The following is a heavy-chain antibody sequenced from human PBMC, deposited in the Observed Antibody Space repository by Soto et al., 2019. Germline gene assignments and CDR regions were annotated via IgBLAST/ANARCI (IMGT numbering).Heavy chain of an antibody. V-gene: IGHV1-46*01. J-gene: IGHJ4*02. D-gene: IGHD3-22*01. Sequence: QEQLVQSGAEVKKPGASVKVSCKASGYSFTSYYMHWVRQAPGQGLEWMGILNPSGGSPNFAQKFQGRVTMTSDTSTSTVYMELSSLRSEDTAMYYCARATYDYDSSGYSPFDYWGQGTLVTVSS. CDR2: LNPSGGSP. CDR1: GYSFTSYY. CDR3: ARATYDYDSSGYSPFDY.